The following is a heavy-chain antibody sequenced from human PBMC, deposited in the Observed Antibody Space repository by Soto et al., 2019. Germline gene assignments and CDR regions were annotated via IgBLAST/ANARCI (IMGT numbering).Heavy chain of an antibody. CDR1: GGSFSGYY. J-gene: IGHJ4*02. Sequence: QVQLQQWGAGLLKPSETLSLTCAVYGGSFSGYYWSWIRQPPGKGLEWIGEINHSGSTNYNPSLKRRVTISVDTSQNQFSLKLSSVTAADTAVYYCARGGPVAGNRGFDYWGQGTLVTVSS. V-gene: IGHV4-34*01. CDR2: INHSGST. D-gene: IGHD6-19*01. CDR3: ARGGPVAGNRGFDY.